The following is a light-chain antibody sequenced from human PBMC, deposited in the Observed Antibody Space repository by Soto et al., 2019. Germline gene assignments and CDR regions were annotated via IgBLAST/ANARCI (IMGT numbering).Light chain of an antibody. Sequence: SYKLTQPPSVSVSPGQTASITCSGDKLGDKYACWYQQKPGQSPVLVIYQDSKRPSEIPERFSGSNSGNTATLTISGTQAMDEADYYCQAWDSSVVFGGGTKLTVL. CDR3: QAWDSSVV. V-gene: IGLV3-1*01. CDR1: KLGDKY. CDR2: QDS. J-gene: IGLJ2*01.